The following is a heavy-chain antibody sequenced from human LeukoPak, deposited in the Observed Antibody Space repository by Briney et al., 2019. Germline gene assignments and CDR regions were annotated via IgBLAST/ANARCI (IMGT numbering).Heavy chain of an antibody. CDR2: IYTSGTT. J-gene: IGHJ4*02. Sequence: PSETLSLTCTVSGGSISSYYWSWIRQPAGKGQEWVGRIYTSGTTNYIPTLKSRVTMSVDTSKNQFSRTLSSVTAADTAVYYCARSSITIFGVLYYFDYWGQGTLVTVSS. CDR3: ARSSITIFGVLYYFDY. CDR1: GGSISSYY. V-gene: IGHV4-4*07. D-gene: IGHD3-3*01.